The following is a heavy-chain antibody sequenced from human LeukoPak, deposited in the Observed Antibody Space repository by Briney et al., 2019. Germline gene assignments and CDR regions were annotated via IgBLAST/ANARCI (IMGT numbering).Heavy chain of an antibody. CDR3: ARSPVPHIVVVTAIPEVYFQH. V-gene: IGHV4-34*01. D-gene: IGHD2-21*02. CDR1: GGSFSGYY. CDR2: INHSGST. J-gene: IGHJ1*01. Sequence: SETLSLTCAVYGGSFSGYYWSWIRQPPGKGLEWIGEINHSGSTNYNPSLKSRVTISVDTSKNQFSLKLSSVTAADTAVYYCARSPVPHIVVVTAIPEVYFQHWGQGTLVTVSS.